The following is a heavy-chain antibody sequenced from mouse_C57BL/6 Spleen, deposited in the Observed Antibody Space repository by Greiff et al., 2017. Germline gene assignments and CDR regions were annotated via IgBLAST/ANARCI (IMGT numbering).Heavy chain of an antibody. D-gene: IGHD1-1*01. CDR1: GYSFTGYY. CDR2: INPSTGGT. V-gene: IGHV1-42*01. CDR3: AIPKCYGSSPAWFAY. J-gene: IGHJ3*01. Sequence: EVQLQQSGPELVKPGASVKISCKASGYSFTGYYMNWVKQSPEKSLEWIGEINPSTGGTTYNQKFKAKATLTVDKSSSPAYMQIKILTSEDSAVYYSAIPKCYGSSPAWFAYWGQGTLVTVSA.